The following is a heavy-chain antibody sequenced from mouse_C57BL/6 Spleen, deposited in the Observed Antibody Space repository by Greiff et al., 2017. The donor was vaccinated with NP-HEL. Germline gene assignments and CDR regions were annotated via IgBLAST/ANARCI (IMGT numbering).Heavy chain of an antibody. CDR2: IYPGSGST. Sequence: QVQLQQPGAELVKPGASVKMSCKASGYTFTSYWITWVKQRPGQGLEWIGDIYPGSGSTNYNEKFKSKATLTVDTSSSTAYMQLSSLTSEDSAVYYCERQGTTVVEPDYWGQGTTLTVSS. D-gene: IGHD1-1*01. CDR3: ERQGTTVVEPDY. CDR1: GYTFTSYW. J-gene: IGHJ2*01. V-gene: IGHV1-55*01.